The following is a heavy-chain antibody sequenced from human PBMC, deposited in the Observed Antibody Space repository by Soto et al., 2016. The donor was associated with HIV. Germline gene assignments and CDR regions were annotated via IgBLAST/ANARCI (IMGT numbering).Heavy chain of an antibody. Sequence: VQLLESGGGLGQPGGSLRISCAVSGFTFSSYGMHWVRQAPGKGLEWVAVIWYDGSNKYYADSVKGRFTISRDNSKNTLYLQMNSLRAEDTAVYYCARDNYGDYRYFDYWGQGTLVTVSS. J-gene: IGHJ4*02. CDR2: IWYDGSNK. V-gene: IGHV3-33*08. CDR3: ARDNYGDYRYFDY. CDR1: GFTFSSYG. D-gene: IGHD4-17*01.